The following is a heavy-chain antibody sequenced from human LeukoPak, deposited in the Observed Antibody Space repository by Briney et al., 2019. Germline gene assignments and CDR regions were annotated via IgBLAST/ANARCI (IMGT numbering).Heavy chain of an antibody. CDR2: IYTSGST. Sequence: PSETLSLTCTVSGGSISSYYWSWIRQPAGKGLEWIGRIYTSGSTNYNPSLKSRVTTSVDTSKNQFSLKLSSVTAADTAVYYCARDLAIPGDYYYYMDVWGKGTTVTVSS. CDR3: ARDLAIPGDYYYYMDV. V-gene: IGHV4-4*07. J-gene: IGHJ6*03. D-gene: IGHD2-21*01. CDR1: GGSISSYY.